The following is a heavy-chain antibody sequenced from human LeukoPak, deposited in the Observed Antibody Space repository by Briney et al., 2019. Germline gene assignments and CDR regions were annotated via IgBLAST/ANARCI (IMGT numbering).Heavy chain of an antibody. CDR2: INPERNIE. CDR1: GFTFSDLL. CDR3: ARDPRWPFDY. J-gene: IGHJ4*02. V-gene: IGHV3-7*04. Sequence: GGSLRLSCAASGFTFSDLLVIWVRQAPGKGLEWVAKINPERNIETYLDSVKGRFTISRDNTKNSLYLQMDALRAEDTAVYYCARDPRWPFDYWGQGTLVTVSS.